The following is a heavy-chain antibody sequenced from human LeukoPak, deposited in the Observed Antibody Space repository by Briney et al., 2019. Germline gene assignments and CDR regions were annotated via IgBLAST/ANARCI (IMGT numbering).Heavy chain of an antibody. D-gene: IGHD3-10*01. Sequence: PSETLSLTCTVSGYSISSGYYWGWIRQPPGKGLEWIGSIYHSGSTYYNPSLKSRVTISVDTSKNQFSLKLSSVTAADTAVYYCARDRSPGVIDYWGQGTLVTVSS. CDR2: IYHSGST. CDR3: ARDRSPGVIDY. J-gene: IGHJ4*02. V-gene: IGHV4-38-2*02. CDR1: GYSISSGYY.